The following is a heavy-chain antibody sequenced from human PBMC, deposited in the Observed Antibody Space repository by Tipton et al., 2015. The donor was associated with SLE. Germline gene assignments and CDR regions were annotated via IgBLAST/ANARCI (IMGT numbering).Heavy chain of an antibody. J-gene: IGHJ3*01. Sequence: SLRLSCAASGFTFNDYWMTWVRQAPGKGLEWVANINQDGSAKYSVDSVEGRFTISRDNAKNSLYLQMSSLRDEDTAIYYCARDYTSGWDDAVDFWGQGTMVTVSS. D-gene: IGHD6-19*01. V-gene: IGHV3-7*01. CDR1: GFTFNDYW. CDR3: ARDYTSGWDDAVDF. CDR2: INQDGSAK.